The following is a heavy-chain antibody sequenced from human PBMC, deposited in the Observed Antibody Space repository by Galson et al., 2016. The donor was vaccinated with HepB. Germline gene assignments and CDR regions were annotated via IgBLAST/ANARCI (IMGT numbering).Heavy chain of an antibody. Sequence: SLRLSCAVSGFTFSRHWMSWVRQAPGKGLEWVVNVDLGDGAKYYVNSVAGRFTISRNNARNSLYLQMNSLRAEDTALYYCARQKESREYGGNSPDYWGQGTQVIVSS. J-gene: IGHJ4*02. CDR1: GFTFSRHW. CDR3: ARQKESREYGGNSPDY. V-gene: IGHV3-7*01. D-gene: IGHD4-23*01. CDR2: VDLGDGAK.